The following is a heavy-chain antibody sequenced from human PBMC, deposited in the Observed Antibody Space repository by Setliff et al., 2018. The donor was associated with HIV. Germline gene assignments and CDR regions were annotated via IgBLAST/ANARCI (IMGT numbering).Heavy chain of an antibody. J-gene: IGHJ6*03. CDR1: GGTFSSYA. V-gene: IGHV1-69*10. CDR2: IIPILGIA. CDR3: AKAVRGYGSTYYNYYYMDV. D-gene: IGHD3-10*01. Sequence: SVKVSCKASGGTFSSYAISWVRQAPGQGLEWMGGIIPILGIANYAQKFQGRVTITADKSTSTAYMELSSLRSDDTAVYCCAKAVRGYGSTYYNYYYMDVWGKGTTVTVSS.